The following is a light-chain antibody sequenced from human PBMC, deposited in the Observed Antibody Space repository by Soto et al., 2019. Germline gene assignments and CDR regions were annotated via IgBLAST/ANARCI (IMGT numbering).Light chain of an antibody. CDR1: STDVGAYNY. J-gene: IGLJ1*01. CDR3: SSYAGSNSFV. Sequence: SVLTQPPSASGSPGQSVTISCTGTSTDVGAYNYVSWYQQRPGKAPKLMIFEVTKRPSGVPDRFSGSKSGNTASLTVSGVQADDEADYYCSSYAGSNSFVLGNGTKVTVL. V-gene: IGLV2-8*01. CDR2: EVT.